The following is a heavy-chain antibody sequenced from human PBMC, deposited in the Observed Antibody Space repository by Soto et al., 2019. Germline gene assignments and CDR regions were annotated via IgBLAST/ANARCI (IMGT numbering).Heavy chain of an antibody. CDR1: GGSISNYY. D-gene: IGHD3-10*01. Sequence: QVQLQESGPGLVKPSETLSLTCTVSGGSISNYYWSWIRQPPGKGLEWIGYIYYSGSTNYNPSLKSRVTISVDTSKNQFSLKLSSVTAAYTAVYYCARRRGGTFDIWGQGTMVTVSS. CDR3: ARRRGGTFDI. V-gene: IGHV4-59*08. J-gene: IGHJ3*02. CDR2: IYYSGST.